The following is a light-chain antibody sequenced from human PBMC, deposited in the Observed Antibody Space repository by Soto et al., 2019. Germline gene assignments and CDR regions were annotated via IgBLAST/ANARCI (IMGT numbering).Light chain of an antibody. CDR1: QSVSSN. CDR3: QQYNNWIT. Sequence: EIELTQSPGTLSLSPGERATLSCRASQSVSSNLAWYQQKPGQAPRLLIYGASTRATGIPARFSGSGSGTESTLTISSLQSEDFAVYYCQQYNNWITFGQGTRLEIK. CDR2: GAS. V-gene: IGKV3-15*01. J-gene: IGKJ5*01.